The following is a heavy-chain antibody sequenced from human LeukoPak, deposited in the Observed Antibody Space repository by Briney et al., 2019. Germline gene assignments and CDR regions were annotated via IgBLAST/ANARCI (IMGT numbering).Heavy chain of an antibody. J-gene: IGHJ4*02. CDR2: VWHDGSNR. CDR3: ARELFGSGSCPDY. Sequence: PGRYPRPSRTAPGLTLRSYAIDWIRQAPSNGPGWVGLVWHDGSNRYYADSLKGRFTISRDNSKNTVYLQMNSLRAEDTAVYYCARELFGSGSCPDYWGQGTLVTVSS. D-gene: IGHD3-10*01. V-gene: IGHV3-33*01. CDR1: GLTLRSYA.